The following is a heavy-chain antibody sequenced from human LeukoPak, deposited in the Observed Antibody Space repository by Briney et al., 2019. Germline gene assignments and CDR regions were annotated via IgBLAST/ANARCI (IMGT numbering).Heavy chain of an antibody. CDR2: ISNSGEST. Sequence: GGSLRLSCAASGFTFSSYAMNWVRQAPGKGLEWVSTISNSGESTYYADSVKGRFTISRDNSKNTLFLQMNSLRAEDTAVYYCAKGAMVRGVLDYWGQGTLVTVSS. D-gene: IGHD3-10*01. CDR1: GFTFSSYA. J-gene: IGHJ4*02. CDR3: AKGAMVRGVLDY. V-gene: IGHV3-23*01.